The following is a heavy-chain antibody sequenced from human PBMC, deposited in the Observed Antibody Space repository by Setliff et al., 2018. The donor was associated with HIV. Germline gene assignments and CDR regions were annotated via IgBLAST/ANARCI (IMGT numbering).Heavy chain of an antibody. CDR3: ARDSGTTMGASGPGY. CDR2: ISYDGSNK. CDR1: GFTFSSYA. J-gene: IGHJ4*02. D-gene: IGHD1-26*01. V-gene: IGHV3-30-3*01. Sequence: PGGSLRLSCAASGFTFSSYAMHWVRQAPGKGLEWVAVISYDGSNKYYADSVKGRFTISRDNSKNTLYLQMNSLRAEDTAVYYCARDSGTTMGASGPGYWGQGTLVTVSS.